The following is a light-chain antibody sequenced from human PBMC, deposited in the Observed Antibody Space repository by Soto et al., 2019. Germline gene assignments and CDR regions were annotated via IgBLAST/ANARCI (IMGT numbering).Light chain of an antibody. CDR2: DAS. J-gene: IGKJ4*01. CDR3: QQSYSTPPT. Sequence: DIQMTQSPSTLSASVGDSVSINCRASQSISAWLAWYQQKPGKAPKLLISDASSLQSGVPSRFSGSGSGTDFTLTISSLQPEDFATYYCQQSYSTPPTFGGGTKVDIK. V-gene: IGKV1-39*01. CDR1: QSISAW.